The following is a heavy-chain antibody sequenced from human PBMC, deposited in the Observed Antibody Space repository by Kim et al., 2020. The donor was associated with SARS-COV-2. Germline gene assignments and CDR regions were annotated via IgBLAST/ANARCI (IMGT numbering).Heavy chain of an antibody. CDR2: ISAYNGNT. CDR1: GYTFTSYG. CDR3: ARDTGYSGYDHTFDY. Sequence: ASVKVSCKASGYTFTSYGISWVRQAPGQGLEWMGWISAYNGNTNYAQKLQGRVTMTTDTSTSTAYMELRSLRSDDTAVYYCARDTGYSGYDHTFDYWGQGTLVTVSS. D-gene: IGHD5-12*01. J-gene: IGHJ4*02. V-gene: IGHV1-18*01.